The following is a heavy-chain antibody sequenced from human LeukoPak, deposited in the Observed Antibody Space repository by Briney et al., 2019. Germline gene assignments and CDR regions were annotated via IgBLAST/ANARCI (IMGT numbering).Heavy chain of an antibody. CDR2: ISGSGGST. CDR1: RFTLSSYA. V-gene: IGHV3-23*01. J-gene: IGHJ6*04. Sequence: GGSLRLSCAASRFTLSSYAMSWVRQAPGKGLEWVSAISGSGGSTYYADSVKGRFTISRDNAKNSLYLQMNSLRAEDTAVYYCARDLVIAVAAPMDVWGKGTTVTVSS. D-gene: IGHD6-19*01. CDR3: ARDLVIAVAAPMDV.